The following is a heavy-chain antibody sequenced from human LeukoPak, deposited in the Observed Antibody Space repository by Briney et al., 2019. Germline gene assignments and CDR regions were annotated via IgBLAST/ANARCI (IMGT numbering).Heavy chain of an antibody. V-gene: IGHV3-53*01. D-gene: IGHD6-13*01. CDR3: TRDTPGIAASVSGG. Sequence: PGGSRRLSCTASGFSVSHNYMNWVRQAPGKGLEWVALIYSGGNTHYADSVKGRFTISRDNSKNTLYLQMSSLRVEDTAVYYCTRDTPGIAASVSGGWGQGTLVTVSS. J-gene: IGHJ4*02. CDR1: GFSVSHNY. CDR2: IYSGGNT.